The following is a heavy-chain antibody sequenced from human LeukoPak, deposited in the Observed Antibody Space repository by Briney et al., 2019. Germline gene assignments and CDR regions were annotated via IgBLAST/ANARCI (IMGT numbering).Heavy chain of an antibody. CDR1: GGSISSYY. D-gene: IGHD3-10*01. J-gene: IGHJ4*02. CDR2: IYYSGST. V-gene: IGHV4-59*01. CDR3: ARGTMVRGVDY. Sequence: SETLSLTCTVSGGSISSYYWSWIRQPPGKGLEWIGYIYYSGSTNYNPSLKSRVTISVDTSKNQFSLKLSSVTAADTAVYYCARGTMVRGVDYWGQGTLVTVSS.